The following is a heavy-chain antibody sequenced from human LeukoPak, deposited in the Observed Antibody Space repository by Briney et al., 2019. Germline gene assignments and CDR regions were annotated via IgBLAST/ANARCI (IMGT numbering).Heavy chain of an antibody. Sequence: PSQTLSLTCTVSGGSISSGSYYWSWTRQPAGKGLEWIGRMYTSGSTNYNPSLKSRVTISVDTSKNQFSLKLSSVTAADTAVYYCARESVARYFDWLFFYYYYMDVWGKGTTVTISS. D-gene: IGHD3-9*01. CDR2: MYTSGST. CDR1: GGSISSGSYY. V-gene: IGHV4-61*02. J-gene: IGHJ6*03. CDR3: ARESVARYFDWLFFYYYYMDV.